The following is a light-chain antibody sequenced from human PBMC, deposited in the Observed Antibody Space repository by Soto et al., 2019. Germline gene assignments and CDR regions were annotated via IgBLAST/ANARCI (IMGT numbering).Light chain of an antibody. V-gene: IGKV3-20*01. CDR3: QQYGSTP. CDR2: GAS. Sequence: ESVLTQSPGTLSLSPGERATLSCRASQSVSSSYLAWYQQKPGQAPRLLIYGASSRATGIPDRFSGSGSGTDFTLTISRLEPEEFAVYYCQQYGSTPFGPGTKVDIK. J-gene: IGKJ3*01. CDR1: QSVSSSY.